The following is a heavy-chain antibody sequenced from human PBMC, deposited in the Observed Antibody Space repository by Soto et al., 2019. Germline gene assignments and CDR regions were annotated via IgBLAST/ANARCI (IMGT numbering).Heavy chain of an antibody. D-gene: IGHD6-13*01. CDR2: VHHSGST. J-gene: IGHJ5*02. CDR3: ATIAAAGTS. Sequence: QVQLQESGPGLVKPSETLSLTCTVSGGSISSSYWSWIRQPPGEGLEWIGCVHHSGSTKYNPSLKSRVIVSVDTSKNRFSLTLGSVTAADTALYYCATIAAAGTSWGQGTLVTVSS. CDR1: GGSISSSY. V-gene: IGHV4-59*01.